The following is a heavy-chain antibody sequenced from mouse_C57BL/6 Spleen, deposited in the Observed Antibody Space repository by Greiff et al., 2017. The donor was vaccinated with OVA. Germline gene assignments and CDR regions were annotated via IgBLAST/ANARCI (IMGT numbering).Heavy chain of an antibody. CDR2: IDPENGDT. CDR1: GFNIKDDY. CDR3: SSNWELAY. Sequence: VQLQQSGAELVRPGASVKLSCTASGFNIKDDYMHWVKQRPEQGLEWIGWIDPENGDTEYASKFQGKATITADTSSNTAYLQLSSLTSEDTAVYYCSSNWELAYWGQGTLVTVSA. D-gene: IGHD4-1*01. J-gene: IGHJ3*01. V-gene: IGHV14-4*01.